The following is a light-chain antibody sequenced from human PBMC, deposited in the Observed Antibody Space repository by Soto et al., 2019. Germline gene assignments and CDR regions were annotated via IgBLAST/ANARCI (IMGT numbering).Light chain of an antibody. CDR3: QHYGGSPSFT. J-gene: IGKJ3*01. CDR2: GAS. V-gene: IGKV3-20*01. CDR1: QSVSSSY. Sequence: IVLTQSPGPLSLSPGERATLSCRASQSVSSSYLGWYQQKPGQAPRLLIYGASGRATGIPDRFSGSGSGTDFTLTISRLEPEDFAVYYCQHYGGSPSFTFGPGTKVDL.